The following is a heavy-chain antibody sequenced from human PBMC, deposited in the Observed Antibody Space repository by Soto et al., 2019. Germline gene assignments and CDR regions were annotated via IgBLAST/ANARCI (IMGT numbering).Heavy chain of an antibody. CDR3: VRAGPHTGIYGHDVGWYFDL. D-gene: IGHD4-17*01. Sequence: EVQLVESGGGLVQPGGSLRLSCAASGFTVSSNYMSWVRQAPGKGLEWVSVIYSGGSTYYADSVKGRFTTSRDNSKNKRYLQVNSLRAEGTAVYYCVRAGPHTGIYGHDVGWYFDLRGRGSLVTV. V-gene: IGHV3-66*01. J-gene: IGHJ2*01. CDR1: GFTVSSNY. CDR2: IYSGGST.